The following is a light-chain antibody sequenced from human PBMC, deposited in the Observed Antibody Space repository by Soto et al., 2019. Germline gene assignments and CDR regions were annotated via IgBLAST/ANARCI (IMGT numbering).Light chain of an antibody. CDR3: SSYTNINTRVCV. CDR2: EVT. J-gene: IGLJ1*01. Sequence: QPVLTQPASVSGSPGQSITISCTGTSGDIGSYNRVSWYQQHPGKAPKLIIYEVTDRPSGVSNRFSGSKSGNTASLTISGLQAEDEAEYYCSSYTNINTRVCVFGTGTKVTVL. V-gene: IGLV2-14*01. CDR1: SGDIGSYNR.